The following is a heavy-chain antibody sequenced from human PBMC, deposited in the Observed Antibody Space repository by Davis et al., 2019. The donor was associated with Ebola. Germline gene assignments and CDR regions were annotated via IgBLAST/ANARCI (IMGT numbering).Heavy chain of an antibody. CDR1: GFTFSSYA. D-gene: IGHD2-2*01. CDR2: ISYDGSNK. Sequence: PGGSLTLSCAASGFTFSSYAMHWVRQAPGKGLEWVAVISYDGSNKYYADSVKGRFTISRDNSKNTLYLQMNSLRAEDTAVYYCARDRKAPGFSCYGMDVWGQGTTVTVSS. V-gene: IGHV3-30*04. CDR3: ARDRKAPGFSCYGMDV. J-gene: IGHJ6*02.